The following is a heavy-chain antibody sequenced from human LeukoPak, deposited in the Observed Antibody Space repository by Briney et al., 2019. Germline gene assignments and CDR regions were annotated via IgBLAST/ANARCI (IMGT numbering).Heavy chain of an antibody. V-gene: IGHV3-13*01. Sequence: GGSVRRSCGASGFSFSSHDMHWVRQPTGKGLEWVSVIGTAGNTYYADSVKGRFTISRENAKNSLYLQMDNLRAGDTAVYYCARSKSYSSGWTDFDYWGQGTLVTVSS. J-gene: IGHJ4*02. CDR3: ARSKSYSSGWTDFDY. CDR1: GFSFSSHD. CDR2: IGTAGNT. D-gene: IGHD6-19*01.